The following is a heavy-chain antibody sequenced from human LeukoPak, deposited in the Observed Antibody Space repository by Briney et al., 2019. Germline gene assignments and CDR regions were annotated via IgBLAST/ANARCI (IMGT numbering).Heavy chain of an antibody. CDR3: ARHPFRYSSGYQNWFDP. CDR1: GYSFTSYW. V-gene: IGHV5-51*01. CDR2: IYPGDSDT. D-gene: IGHD3-22*01. J-gene: IGHJ5*02. Sequence: AESLRISCKGSGYSFTSYWIGWVRQMAGKGLEWMGIIYPGDSDTRYSPSFQGQVTISADKSISTAYLQWSSLQASDTAMYYCARHPFRYSSGYQNWFDPWGQGTLVTVSS.